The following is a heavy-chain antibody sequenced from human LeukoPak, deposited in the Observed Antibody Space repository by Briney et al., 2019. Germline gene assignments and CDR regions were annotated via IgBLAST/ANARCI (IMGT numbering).Heavy chain of an antibody. Sequence: SETLSLTCAVYGGSFSGYYWSWIRQPPGKGLEWIGEINHSGSTNYNPSLKSRVTISVDTSKNQFSLKLSSVTAADTAVYYCARRRLRYFDWLEGDYYYYYMDVWGKGTTVTISS. V-gene: IGHV4-34*01. CDR2: INHSGST. D-gene: IGHD3-9*01. CDR1: GGSFSGYY. CDR3: ARRRLRYFDWLEGDYYYYYMDV. J-gene: IGHJ6*03.